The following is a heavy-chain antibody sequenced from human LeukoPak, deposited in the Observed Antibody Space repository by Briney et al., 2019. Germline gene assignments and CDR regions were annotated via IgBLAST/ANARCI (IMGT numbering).Heavy chain of an antibody. Sequence: SETLSLTCTVSGGSISSYYWSWIRQPPGKGLEWIGYIYYSGSTNYNPSLKSRVTISVDTSKNQFSLKLSSVTAADTAVYYCARTTVTSLYYFDYWGQGTLVTVSS. J-gene: IGHJ4*02. V-gene: IGHV4-59*01. CDR3: ARTTVTSLYYFDY. CDR1: GGSISSYY. D-gene: IGHD4-17*01. CDR2: IYYSGST.